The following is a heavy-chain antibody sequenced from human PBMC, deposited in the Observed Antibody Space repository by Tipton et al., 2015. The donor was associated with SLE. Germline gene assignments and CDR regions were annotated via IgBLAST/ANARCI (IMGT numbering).Heavy chain of an antibody. Sequence: TLSLTCAVYGGYFSGYYWNWFRQPPGKGLEWIGEINDRGSTKYNPSLKSRVTISVDTSRIQFSLKMISVTAADTAVYYCARPGEAYSWDAFDIWGQGTMVTVSS. V-gene: IGHV4-34*01. D-gene: IGHD2-21*01. CDR1: GGYFSGYY. J-gene: IGHJ3*02. CDR2: INDRGST. CDR3: ARPGEAYSWDAFDI.